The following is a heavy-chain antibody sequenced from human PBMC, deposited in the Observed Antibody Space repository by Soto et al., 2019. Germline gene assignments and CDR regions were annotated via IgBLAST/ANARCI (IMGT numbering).Heavy chain of an antibody. J-gene: IGHJ4*02. CDR3: ARQGGYSGYEPLSN. Sequence: QVQLQESGPGLVKPSETLSLTCTVSGGSISSYYWSWIRQPPGKGLEWIGYIYYSGSTNYNPSLKSRVTISLDTSKNQFSLKLSSVTAADTAVYYCARQGGYSGYEPLSNWGQGTLVTVSS. CDR2: IYYSGST. D-gene: IGHD5-12*01. V-gene: IGHV4-59*08. CDR1: GGSISSYY.